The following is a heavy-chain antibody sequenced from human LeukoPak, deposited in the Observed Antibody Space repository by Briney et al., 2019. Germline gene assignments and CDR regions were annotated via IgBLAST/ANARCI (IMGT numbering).Heavy chain of an antibody. CDR3: ARDWGTMIVDLPSDY. V-gene: IGHV4-39*07. CDR2: IYYSGST. D-gene: IGHD3-22*01. Sequence: SETLSLTCTVSGGSISSGGYYWSWIRQHPGKGLEWIGSIYYSGSTYYNPSLKSRVTISVDTSKNQFSLKLSSVTAADTAVYYCARDWGTMIVDLPSDYWGQGTLVTVSS. CDR1: GGSISSGGYY. J-gene: IGHJ4*02.